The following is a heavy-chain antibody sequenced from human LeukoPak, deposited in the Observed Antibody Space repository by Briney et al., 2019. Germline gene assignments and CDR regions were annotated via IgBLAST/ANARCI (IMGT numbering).Heavy chain of an antibody. CDR3: AREGEVYYGLYFDY. D-gene: IGHD3-10*01. J-gene: IGHJ4*02. Sequence: GASVKVSCKASGYTFTSYDINWVRQATGQGLEWMGWINAGNGNTKYSQKFQGRVTITRDTSASTAYMELSSLRSEDTAVYYCAREGEVYYGLYFDYWGQGTLVTVSS. CDR2: INAGNGNT. V-gene: IGHV1-3*01. CDR1: GYTFTSYD.